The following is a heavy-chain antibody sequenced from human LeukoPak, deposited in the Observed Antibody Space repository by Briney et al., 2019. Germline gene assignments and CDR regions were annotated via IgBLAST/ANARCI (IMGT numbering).Heavy chain of an antibody. D-gene: IGHD3-10*01. Sequence: GGSLRLSCAASGFTFSSYAMSWVRQAPGEGLEWVSAISGNGGSTYYADSVKGRFTISRDNSKNTLYLQMNSLRAEDTAVYYCAKGPMYYYGSGSYDDYWGQGTLVTVSS. V-gene: IGHV3-23*01. CDR2: ISGNGGST. CDR1: GFTFSSYA. CDR3: AKGPMYYYGSGSYDDY. J-gene: IGHJ4*02.